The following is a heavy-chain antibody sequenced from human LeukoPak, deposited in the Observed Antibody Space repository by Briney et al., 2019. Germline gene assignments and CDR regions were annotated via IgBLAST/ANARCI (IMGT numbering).Heavy chain of an antibody. CDR1: GYTFTSYY. J-gene: IGHJ6*02. CDR3: AKTSPPDIVVVAKLFYYYYGMDV. CDR2: INPSGGST. Sequence: GASVKVSCTASGYTFTSYYMHWVRQAPGQGLEWMGIINPSGGSTSYAQKFQGRVTITADESTSTAYMELSSLRSEDTAVYYCAKTSPPDIVVVAKLFYYYYGMDVWGQGTTVTVSS. V-gene: IGHV1-46*01. D-gene: IGHD2-15*01.